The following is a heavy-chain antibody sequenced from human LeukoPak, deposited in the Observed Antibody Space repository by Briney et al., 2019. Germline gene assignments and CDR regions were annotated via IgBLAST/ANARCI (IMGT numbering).Heavy chain of an antibody. D-gene: IGHD3-10*01. CDR3: ARVGYFGSGSYCPY. Sequence: RASVKVSCKASGYTFTDYYIHWVRQATGQGLEWMGWINPSNGGTNFAQEFQGRVTMTRDTSISTAYMELSRLTSDDTAVYYCARVGYFGSGSYCPYWGQGTLVTVSS. CDR2: INPSNGGT. CDR1: GYTFTDYY. J-gene: IGHJ4*02. V-gene: IGHV1-2*02.